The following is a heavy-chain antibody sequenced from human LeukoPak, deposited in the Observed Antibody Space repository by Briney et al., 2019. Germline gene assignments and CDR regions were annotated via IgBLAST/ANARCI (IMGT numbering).Heavy chain of an antibody. CDR2: FSGSGGDT. V-gene: IGHV3-23*01. Sequence: GGSLRLSCAASGFTFSSYAMSWVRQAPGKGLEWVSAFSGSGGDTYYADSVKGRFTISRDNSKNTLYLQMNSLRAEDTAVYYCARDRYCINGLCSGEFDYWGQGILVTVSS. CDR3: ARDRYCINGLCSGEFDY. CDR1: GFTFSSYA. J-gene: IGHJ4*02. D-gene: IGHD2-8*01.